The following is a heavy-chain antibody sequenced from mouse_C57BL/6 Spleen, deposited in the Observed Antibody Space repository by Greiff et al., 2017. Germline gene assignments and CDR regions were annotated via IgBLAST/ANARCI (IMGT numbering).Heavy chain of an antibody. D-gene: IGHD1-1*01. CDR3: ASGRNYEFPYYYAMDY. CDR1: GFNIKDYY. J-gene: IGHJ4*01. Sequence: EVQLQQSGAELVKPGASVKLSCTASGFNIKDYYMHWVKQRTEQGLEWIGRVDPEAGETKYAPTFQGKATITADTSSNTADLQLSSLTSEDNAVYYCASGRNYEFPYYYAMDYGGQGTAVTVSS. V-gene: IGHV14-2*01. CDR2: VDPEAGET.